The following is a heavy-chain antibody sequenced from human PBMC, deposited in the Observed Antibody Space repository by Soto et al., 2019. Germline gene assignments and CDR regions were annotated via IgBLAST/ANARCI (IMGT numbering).Heavy chain of an antibody. CDR3: ATRIASSGRYYFDY. V-gene: IGHV3-53*01. D-gene: IGHD6-13*01. Sequence: PGGSLRLSCPASGFNLTSNYLSWVRQAPGKGLEWVSLIYSHDATFYADSMKGRFTISRDSSKNTLFLQMNDLRTEDTAVYYCATRIASSGRYYFDYWGQGA. CDR1: GFNLTSNY. J-gene: IGHJ4*02. CDR2: IYSHDAT.